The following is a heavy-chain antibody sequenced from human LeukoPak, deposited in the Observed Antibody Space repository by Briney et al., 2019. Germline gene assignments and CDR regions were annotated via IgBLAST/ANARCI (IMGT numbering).Heavy chain of an antibody. CDR3: ARHQPRQWLQHFDY. V-gene: IGHV4-59*08. D-gene: IGHD6-19*01. CDR2: IYYSGST. J-gene: IGHJ4*02. CDR1: GGSISSYY. Sequence: SETLSLTCTVSGGSISSYYWSWIWQPPGKGLEWIGYIYYSGSTNYNPSLKSRVTISVDTSKNQFSLKLSSVTAADTAVYYCARHQPRQWLQHFDYWGQGTLVTVFS.